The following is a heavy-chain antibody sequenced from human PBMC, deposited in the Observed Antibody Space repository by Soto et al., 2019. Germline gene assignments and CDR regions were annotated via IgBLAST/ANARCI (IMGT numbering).Heavy chain of an antibody. CDR1: GFTFSSYW. CDR2: IKQDGSEK. V-gene: IGHV3-7*01. D-gene: IGHD2-15*01. J-gene: IGHJ4*02. CDR3: ARGFNCSGGSCYGSDY. Sequence: PGGSLRLSCAASGFTFSSYWMSWVRQAPGKGLEWVANIKQDGSEKYYVDSVKGRFTISRDNAKNSLYLQMNSLRAEDTAVYYCARGFNCSGGSCYGSDYWGQGTLVTVSS.